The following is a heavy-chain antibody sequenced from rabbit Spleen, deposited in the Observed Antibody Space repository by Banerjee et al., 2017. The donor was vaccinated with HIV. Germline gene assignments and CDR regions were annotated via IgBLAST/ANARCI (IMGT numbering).Heavy chain of an antibody. CDR2: IYGDSSGST. D-gene: IGHD8-1*01. V-gene: IGHV1S40*01. Sequence: QSLEESGGDLVKPGASLTLTCKASGFDFSSSYYMCWVRQAPGKGLEWIACIYGDSSGSTWYATWAKGRFTISKTSSTTVTLQVTSLTAADTATHFCARDGAGGSYFALWGPGTLVTVS. J-gene: IGHJ4*01. CDR3: ARDGAGGSYFAL. CDR1: GFDFSSSYY.